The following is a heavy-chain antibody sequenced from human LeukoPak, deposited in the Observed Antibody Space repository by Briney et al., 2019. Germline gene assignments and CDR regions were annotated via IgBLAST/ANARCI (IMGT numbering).Heavy chain of an antibody. CDR3: ARTRDYYYGSGSYFPVRGYYFDY. V-gene: IGHV4-59*01. D-gene: IGHD3-10*01. Sequence: SETLSLTCTVSGGSISNYYWSWIRQPPGRGLEWIGYIYYNGSTNYNPSLRSRVTISLDTSKNQFSLKLTSVTAADTAVYYCARTRDYYYGSGSYFPVRGYYFDYWGQGTLVTVSS. J-gene: IGHJ4*02. CDR2: IYYNGST. CDR1: GGSISNYY.